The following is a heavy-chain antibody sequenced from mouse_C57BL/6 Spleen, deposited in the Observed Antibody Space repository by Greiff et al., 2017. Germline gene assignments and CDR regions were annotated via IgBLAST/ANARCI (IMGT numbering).Heavy chain of an antibody. D-gene: IGHD2-4*01. J-gene: IGHJ3*01. CDR3: ARPYDYDVGLFAY. CDR1: GFTFTDYY. Sequence: EVQRVESGGGLVQPGGSLSLSCAASGFTFTDYYMSWVRQPPGKALEWLGFIRNKANGYTTEYSASVKGRFTISRDNSQSILYLQMNALRAEDSATYYCARPYDYDVGLFAYWGQGTLVTVSA. V-gene: IGHV7-3*01. CDR2: IRNKANGYTT.